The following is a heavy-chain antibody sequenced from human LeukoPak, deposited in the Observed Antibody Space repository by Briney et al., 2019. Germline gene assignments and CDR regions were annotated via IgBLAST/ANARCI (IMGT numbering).Heavy chain of an antibody. V-gene: IGHV4-30-2*01. CDR3: ARAHGSGSYYNNWFDP. Sequence: SQTLSLTCAVSGGSISSGGYSWSWIRQPPGKGLEWIGYIYHSGSTYYNPSLKSRVTISVDRSKNQFSLKLSFVTAADTAVYYCARAHGSGSYYNNWFDPWGQGTLVTVSS. CDR1: GGSISSGGYS. D-gene: IGHD3-10*01. J-gene: IGHJ5*02. CDR2: IYHSGST.